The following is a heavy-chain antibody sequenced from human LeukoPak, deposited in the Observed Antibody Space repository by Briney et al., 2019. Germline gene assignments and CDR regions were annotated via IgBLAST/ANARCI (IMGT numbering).Heavy chain of an antibody. V-gene: IGHV5-10-1*01. CDR2: IDPSDSYT. CDR1: GYSFTSYW. Sequence: GESLKIFCKGSGYSFTSYWISLVRQVPGKGLEWMGRIDPSDSYTNYGPSFQGHVTISADKSISTAYLQWSSLKASDTAMYYCARQGGSGSYYFRYNWFDPWGQGTLVTVSS. CDR3: ARQGGSGSYYFRYNWFDP. J-gene: IGHJ5*02. D-gene: IGHD3-10*01.